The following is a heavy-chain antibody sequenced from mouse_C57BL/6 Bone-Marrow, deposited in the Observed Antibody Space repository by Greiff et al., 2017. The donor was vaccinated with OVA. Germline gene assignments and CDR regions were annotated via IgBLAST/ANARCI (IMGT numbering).Heavy chain of an antibody. CDR1: GYTFTDYE. V-gene: IGHV1-15*01. D-gene: IGHD2-5*01. Sequence: VKLKESGAELVRPGASVTLSCKASGYTFTDYEMQWVKQTPVHGLEWIGAIDPETGGTAYNQKFKGKAILTADKSSSTAYMELRSLTSEDSAVYYCTRGYSNYYAMDYWGQGTSVTVSS. CDR2: IDPETGGT. CDR3: TRGYSNYYAMDY. J-gene: IGHJ4*01.